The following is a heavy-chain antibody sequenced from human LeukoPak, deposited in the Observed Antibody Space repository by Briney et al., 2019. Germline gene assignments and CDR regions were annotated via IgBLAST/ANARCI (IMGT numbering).Heavy chain of an antibody. CDR2: ISSSGSTI. CDR3: ARDLVGATEYYYYGMDV. D-gene: IGHD1-26*01. Sequence: GGSLRLSCAASGFTFSSYAMSWIRQAPGKGLEWVSYISSSGSTIYYADSVKGRFTISRDNAKNSLYLQMNSLRAEDTAVYYCARDLVGATEYYYYGMDVWGQGTTVTVSS. J-gene: IGHJ6*02. CDR1: GFTFSSYA. V-gene: IGHV3-11*01.